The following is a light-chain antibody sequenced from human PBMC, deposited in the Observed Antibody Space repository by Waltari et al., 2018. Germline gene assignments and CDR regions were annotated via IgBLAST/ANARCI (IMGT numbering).Light chain of an antibody. CDR2: EVS. Sequence: QSALTQPASVSGSPGQAVTIPCTGTPSDVGGYTYVSWYQHHPGTAPKLIIYEVSVRPSGVSNRFSGSKSGNTASLTISGLQADDESDYYCSSYAGSNTLVVFGGGTKLTVL. CDR3: SSYAGSNTLVV. J-gene: IGLJ2*01. V-gene: IGLV2-14*01. CDR1: PSDVGGYTY.